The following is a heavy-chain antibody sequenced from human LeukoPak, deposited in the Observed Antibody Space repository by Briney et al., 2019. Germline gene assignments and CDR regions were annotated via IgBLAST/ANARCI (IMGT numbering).Heavy chain of an antibody. CDR2: INSDGSST. Sequence: QPGGSLRLSCAASGFTFTFWMHWVRQAPGKGLVWVSRINSDGSSTNYADSVKGRFTISRDNAKNTLYLQMNSLRAEDTAVYYCARGSSTRGRVFDYWGQGTLVTVSS. D-gene: IGHD3-16*01. J-gene: IGHJ4*02. CDR3: ARGSSTRGRVFDY. V-gene: IGHV3-74*01. CDR1: GFTFTFW.